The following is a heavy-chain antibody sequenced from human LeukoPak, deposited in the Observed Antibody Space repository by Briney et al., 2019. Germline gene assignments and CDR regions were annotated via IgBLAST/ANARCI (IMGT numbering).Heavy chain of an antibody. V-gene: IGHV3-21*01. CDR1: GFTFSTYN. D-gene: IGHD5-12*01. Sequence: GGSLRLSCAASGFTFSTYNMNWVRQAPGKGLEWVSSITSSSSYIYYADSVKGRFTISRDNAKNSLYLQMNSLRAEDTAVYYCARGSGYDFLDYWGQGTLVTVSS. CDR2: ITSSSSYI. J-gene: IGHJ4*02. CDR3: ARGSGYDFLDY.